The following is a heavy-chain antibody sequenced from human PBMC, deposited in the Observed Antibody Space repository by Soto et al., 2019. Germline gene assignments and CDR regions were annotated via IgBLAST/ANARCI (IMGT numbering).Heavy chain of an antibody. Sequence: EVQLVESGGDLVQPGESLRLSCMASGFTFRGFWMAWVRQVPGKGPEWVANLKGDGSKENYVDSVKGRFTISRDNAKNSLYLQMNRLRADDTALYYCARDLNFGLSSVYYGGFDTWGQGTMVTVSS. CDR1: GFTFRGFW. D-gene: IGHD3-3*01. J-gene: IGHJ3*02. CDR2: LKGDGSKE. CDR3: ARDLNFGLSSVYYGGFDT. V-gene: IGHV3-7*01.